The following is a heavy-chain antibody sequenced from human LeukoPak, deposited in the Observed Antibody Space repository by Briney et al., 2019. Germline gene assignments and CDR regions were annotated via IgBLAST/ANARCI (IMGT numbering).Heavy chain of an antibody. Sequence: PGGSLRLSCVASGFTFSSYEMNWVRQAPGKGLEWVSHISSSGSTKNYADSVKGRFTISRDNAKNSLYLQMNSLRAEDTAIYYCARGVLESYYDFWSGSNGGAFDIWGQGTMVTVSP. V-gene: IGHV3-48*03. CDR1: GFTFSSYE. CDR2: ISSSGSTK. D-gene: IGHD3-3*01. CDR3: ARGVLESYYDFWSGSNGGAFDI. J-gene: IGHJ3*02.